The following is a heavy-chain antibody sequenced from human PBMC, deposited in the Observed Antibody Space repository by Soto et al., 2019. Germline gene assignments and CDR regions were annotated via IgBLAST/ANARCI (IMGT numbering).Heavy chain of an antibody. D-gene: IGHD1-26*01. Sequence: EVQLVESGGGLVKPGGSLRLSCAASGFTFSSYSMNWVRQAPGTGLEWVSSISSSSSYIYYADSVKGRFTISRDNAKNSLYLQMNSLRAEDTAVYYCARDHDDSGSYYFDYWGQGTLVTVSS. V-gene: IGHV3-21*01. CDR3: ARDHDDSGSYYFDY. CDR2: ISSSSSYI. J-gene: IGHJ4*02. CDR1: GFTFSSYS.